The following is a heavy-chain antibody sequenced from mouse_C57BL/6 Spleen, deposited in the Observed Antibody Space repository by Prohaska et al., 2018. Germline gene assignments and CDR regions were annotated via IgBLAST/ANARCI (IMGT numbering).Heavy chain of an antibody. CDR1: GYTFTDYY. CDR3: ARRIARDYFDY. V-gene: IGHV1-75*01. CDR2: IFPGSGST. D-gene: IGHD3-3*01. Sequence: SVKISCKASGYTFTDYYINWVKQRPGQGLEWIGWIFPGSGSTYYNEKFKGKATLTVDKSSSTAYMLLSSLTSEDSAVYFCARRIARDYFDYWGQGTTLTVSS. J-gene: IGHJ2*01.